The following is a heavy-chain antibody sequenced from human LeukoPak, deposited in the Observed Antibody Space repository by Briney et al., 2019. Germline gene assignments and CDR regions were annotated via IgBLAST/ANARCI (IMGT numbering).Heavy chain of an antibody. D-gene: IGHD2-15*01. V-gene: IGHV3-23*01. J-gene: IGHJ4*02. CDR1: GFTFSSYAMTFSSYA. CDR2: ISGSGGST. CDR3: AKVAWVAATMVDY. Sequence: GGSLRLSCAASGFTFSSYAMTFSSYAMSWVRQAPGKGLERVSAISGSGGSTYYADSVKGRFTISRDNSKNTLYLQMNSLRAEDTAVYYCAKVAWVAATMVDYRGQGTLVTVSS.